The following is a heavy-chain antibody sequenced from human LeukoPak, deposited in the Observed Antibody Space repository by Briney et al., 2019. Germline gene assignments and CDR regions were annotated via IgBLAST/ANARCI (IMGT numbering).Heavy chain of an antibody. D-gene: IGHD3-10*01. J-gene: IGHJ4*02. CDR3: AREVGYYYGSGSQV. Sequence: SETLSLTCTVSGGSISSYYWSWIRQPPGKGLEWIGYIYHSGSTNYNPSLKSRVTISVDTSKNQFSLKLSSVTAADTAVYYCAREVGYYYGSGSQVWGQGTLVTVSS. V-gene: IGHV4-59*01. CDR2: IYHSGST. CDR1: GGSISSYY.